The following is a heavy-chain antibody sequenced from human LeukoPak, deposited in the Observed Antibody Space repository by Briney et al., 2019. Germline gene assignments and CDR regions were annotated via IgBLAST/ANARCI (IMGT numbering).Heavy chain of an antibody. CDR1: GYSISSSNW. CDR2: IYYSGST. D-gene: IGHD5-24*01. V-gene: IGHV4-28*01. J-gene: IGHJ4*02. CDR3: ASSRWLQPFDY. Sequence: SETLSLTCAVSGYSISSSNWWGWIRQPPGKGLELIGYIYYSGSTYYNPSLKSRVTISVDTSKNQFSLKLSSMTAADTAVYYCASSRWLQPFDYWGQGTLVTVSS.